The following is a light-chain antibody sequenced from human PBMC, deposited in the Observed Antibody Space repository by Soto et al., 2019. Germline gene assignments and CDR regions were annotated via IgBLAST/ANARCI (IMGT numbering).Light chain of an antibody. J-gene: IGLJ2*01. CDR3: QSYDSSLSGVV. CDR1: SSNIGADYD. V-gene: IGLV1-40*01. Sequence: QSVLTQSPSVSGAPXQRVTISCTGSSSNIGADYDVHWYQQFPGTAPKLLIYGNNNRPSGVPDRFSGSKSGTSASLAITGLQAEDEADYYCQSYDSSLSGVVFGGGTKLTVL. CDR2: GNN.